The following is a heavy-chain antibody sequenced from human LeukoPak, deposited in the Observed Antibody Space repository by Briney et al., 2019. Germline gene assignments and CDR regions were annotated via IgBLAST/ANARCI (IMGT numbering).Heavy chain of an antibody. CDR1: GFPFSSYW. J-gene: IGHJ5*02. D-gene: IGHD3-10*01. Sequence: PGGSLRLSCAASGFPFSSYWMNWVRQAPGKGLEWVANIKENGGERYYVDSVKGRFTISRDNDNNSLYLKMNSLRAEDTAVDYCARGYYYGSGSNWFDPWGQGTLVTVSS. CDR2: IKENGGER. V-gene: IGHV3-7*01. CDR3: ARGYYYGSGSNWFDP.